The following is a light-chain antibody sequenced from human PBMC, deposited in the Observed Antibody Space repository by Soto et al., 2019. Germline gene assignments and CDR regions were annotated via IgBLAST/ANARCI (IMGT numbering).Light chain of an antibody. J-gene: IGLJ2*01. CDR1: SSDVGGYDY. CDR2: EVS. Sequence: QSALTQPASVSGSPGQSITISCTGTSSDVGGYDYVSWYQQHPGKAPKLMIYEVSYRPSGVSNRFSGSESGNTASLTISGLHAEDEADYYCSSYTTSLVLFGGGTKLTVL. V-gene: IGLV2-14*01. CDR3: SSYTTSLVL.